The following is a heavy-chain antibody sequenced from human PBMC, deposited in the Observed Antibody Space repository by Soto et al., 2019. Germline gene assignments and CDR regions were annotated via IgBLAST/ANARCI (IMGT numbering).Heavy chain of an antibody. D-gene: IGHD3-3*01. CDR2: IYYSGST. V-gene: IGHV4-59*01. CDR1: GGSISSYY. J-gene: IGHJ4*02. CDR3: ARGDTNYDFWSGFDY. Sequence: SETLSLTCTVSGGSISSYYWSWIRQPPGKGLEWIGYIYYSGSTNYNPSLKSRVTISVDTSKNQFSLKLSSATAADTAVYYCARGDTNYDFWSGFDYWGQGTLVTVSS.